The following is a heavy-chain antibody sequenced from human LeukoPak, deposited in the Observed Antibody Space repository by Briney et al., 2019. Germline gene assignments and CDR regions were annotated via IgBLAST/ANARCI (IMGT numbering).Heavy chain of an antibody. J-gene: IGHJ4*02. CDR3: AKDMSHSSSSGYGPVDY. D-gene: IGHD6-6*01. V-gene: IGHV3-43D*03. CDR2: ISWDGGST. Sequence: GGSLRLSCAASGFTFDDYAMHWVRQAPGKGLEWVSLISWDGGSTYYADSVKGRFTISRDNSKNSLYLQMNSLRAEDTALYYCAKDMSHSSSSGYGPVDYWGQGTLVTVSS. CDR1: GFTFDDYA.